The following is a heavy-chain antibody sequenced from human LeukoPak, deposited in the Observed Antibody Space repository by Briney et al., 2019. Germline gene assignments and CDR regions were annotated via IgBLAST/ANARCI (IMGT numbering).Heavy chain of an antibody. V-gene: IGHV4-38-2*02. CDR1: GSSINTPYY. CDR2: IFYSGST. Sequence: SETLSLTCTVSGSSINTPYYWAWIRQPPGKGLEWIGNIFYSGSTYYSPSLRSRVTISLDTSRNQFSLKLNSVTAADTAVYYCAKSNGYGLVDIWGQGTMVTVSS. D-gene: IGHD3-10*01. CDR3: AKSNGYGLVDI. J-gene: IGHJ3*02.